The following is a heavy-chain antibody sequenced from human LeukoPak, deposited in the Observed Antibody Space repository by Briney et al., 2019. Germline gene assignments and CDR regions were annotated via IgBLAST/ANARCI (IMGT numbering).Heavy chain of an antibody. CDR2: IKQDGSEK. Sequence: GGSLRLSCAASGFTFSSYWMSWVRQAPGKGLEWVANIKQDGSEKYYVDSVKGRFTISRDNAKNSLYLQMNSLRAEDTVVYYCARARILYYQGGNWFDPWGQGTLVTVSS. D-gene: IGHD2-8*01. V-gene: IGHV3-7*01. J-gene: IGHJ5*02. CDR3: ARARILYYQGGNWFDP. CDR1: GFTFSSYW.